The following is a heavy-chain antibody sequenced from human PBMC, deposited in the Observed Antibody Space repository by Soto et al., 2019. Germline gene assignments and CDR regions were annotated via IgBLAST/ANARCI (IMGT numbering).Heavy chain of an antibody. CDR1: GFTFSSYA. J-gene: IGHJ4*02. CDR2: ISGSGGST. V-gene: IGHV3-23*01. Sequence: GGSLRLSCAASGFTFSSYAMSWVRQAPGKGLEWVSAISGSGGSTYYADSVKGRFTISRDNSKNTLYLQMNSLRAEDTAVYYCAKTQAYCGGDCYTSFDSWGQGTLVTVSS. D-gene: IGHD2-21*02. CDR3: AKTQAYCGGDCYTSFDS.